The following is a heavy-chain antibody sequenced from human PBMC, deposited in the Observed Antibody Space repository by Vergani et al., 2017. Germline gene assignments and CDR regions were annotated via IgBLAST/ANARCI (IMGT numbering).Heavy chain of an antibody. V-gene: IGHV4-39*01. D-gene: IGHD3-22*01. CDR3: ATKNYYDSSVDY. CDR2: IYYRGST. Sequence: QLQLQESGPGLGKPSETLSLTCTVSGGSISSSSYYWGWIRQPPGKGLGWIGRIYYRGSTYYNPSLKSRVTISVDTSKNQFSLKLSSVTAADTAVYYCATKNYYDSSVDYWGQGTLVTVSS. J-gene: IGHJ4*02. CDR1: GGSISSSSYY.